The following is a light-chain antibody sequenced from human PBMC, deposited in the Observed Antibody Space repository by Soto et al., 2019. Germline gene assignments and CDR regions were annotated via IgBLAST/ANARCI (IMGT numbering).Light chain of an antibody. V-gene: IGKV3-20*01. Sequence: EIVLTQSPGTLSLSPGERATLSYRASQTVGNNYLAWYQQKPGQTPRLLIHGASNRATGIPDRISGSGSGTDFTLIISRLEPEDFAVYYCQQYASSPLTFGRGTKVEIK. CDR1: QTVGNNY. J-gene: IGKJ4*01. CDR3: QQYASSPLT. CDR2: GAS.